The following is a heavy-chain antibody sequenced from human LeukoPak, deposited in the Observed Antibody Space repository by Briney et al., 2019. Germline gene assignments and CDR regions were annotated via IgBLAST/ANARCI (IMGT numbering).Heavy chain of an antibody. CDR3: ATRSNMVRGSWSDP. D-gene: IGHD3-10*01. CDR2: IYYSGST. Sequence: SETLSLTCTVSGGSISSGGYYWSWIRQHPGKGLEWIGYIYYSGSTYYNPSLKSRVTISVDTSKNQFSLKLSSVTAADTAVYYCATRSNMVRGSWSDPTGHRNPVTVSS. V-gene: IGHV4-31*03. CDR1: GGSISSGGYY. J-gene: IGHJ5*02.